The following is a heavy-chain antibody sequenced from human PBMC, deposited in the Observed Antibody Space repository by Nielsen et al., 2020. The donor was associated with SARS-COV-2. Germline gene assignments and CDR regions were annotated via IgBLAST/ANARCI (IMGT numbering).Heavy chain of an antibody. J-gene: IGHJ5*02. CDR3: ARGEGSSSWRPNWFDP. V-gene: IGHV1-8*01. CDR2: MNPNSGNT. Sequence: WVRQAPGQGLEWMGWMNPNSGNTGYAQKFQGRVTMTRNTSISTAYMELRSLRSDDTAVYYCARGEGSSSWRPNWFDPWGQGTLVTVSS. D-gene: IGHD6-13*01.